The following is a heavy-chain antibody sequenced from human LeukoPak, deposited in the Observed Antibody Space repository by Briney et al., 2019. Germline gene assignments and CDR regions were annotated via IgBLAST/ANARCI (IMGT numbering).Heavy chain of an antibody. J-gene: IGHJ3*02. CDR3: AREGLDCGGDCFYAFDI. CDR1: GGTFSSYA. D-gene: IGHD2-21*02. V-gene: IGHV1-69*13. Sequence: GASVKVSCKASGGTFSSYAISWVRQAPGQGLEWMGGIIPIFGTANYAQKFQGRVTITADESTSTAYMELSSLRSDDTAVYYCAREGLDCGGDCFYAFDIWGQGTMVTVSS. CDR2: IIPIFGTA.